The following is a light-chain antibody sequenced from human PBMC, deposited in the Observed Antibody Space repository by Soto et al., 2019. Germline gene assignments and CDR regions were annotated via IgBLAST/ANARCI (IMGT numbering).Light chain of an antibody. CDR3: SSYASTGNPRV. CDR1: ISDVGGYNY. Sequence: QYVLTQPASVSGSPGRSIAMSCTGTISDVGGYNYVSWYQHHPGKAPKLIIYDVTYRPSGVSNRFSGSKSGNTASLTISGLQAEDEADYYCSSYASTGNPRVFGGGTKVTLL. CDR2: DVT. V-gene: IGLV2-14*01. J-gene: IGLJ3*02.